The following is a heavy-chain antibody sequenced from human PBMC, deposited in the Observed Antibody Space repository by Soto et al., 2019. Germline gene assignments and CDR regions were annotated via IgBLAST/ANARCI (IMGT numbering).Heavy chain of an antibody. CDR3: AKDQGSSWYEIDY. V-gene: IGHV3-53*01. CDR2: IFNGGTT. Sequence: GGSLRLSCAASGFTVSSSQMTWVRQAPGKALEWVSVIFNGGTTQYAVSVKGRFTISRDYSKNTVYLQMNSLRAEDTAVYYCAKDQGSSWYEIDYWGQGTLVTVSS. J-gene: IGHJ4*02. D-gene: IGHD6-13*01. CDR1: GFTVSSSQ.